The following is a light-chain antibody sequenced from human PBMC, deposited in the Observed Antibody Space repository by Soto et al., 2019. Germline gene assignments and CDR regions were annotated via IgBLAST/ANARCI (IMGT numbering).Light chain of an antibody. CDR3: QQYNKWPIT. CDR2: RAS. J-gene: IGKJ5*01. Sequence: IEMTQSPATLSVSPWEGATLSCKASQSVRSNVAWYYQKPGQAPRLLIYRASSRAAGLPDRFSGSGSETEFTLTISTLQSEDFAVYYCQQYNKWPITFGQGTRLEIK. V-gene: IGKV3-15*01. CDR1: QSVRSN.